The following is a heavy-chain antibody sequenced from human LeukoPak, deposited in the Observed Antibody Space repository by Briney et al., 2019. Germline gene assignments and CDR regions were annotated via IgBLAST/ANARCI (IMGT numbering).Heavy chain of an antibody. Sequence: GGSLRLSCAASGFTFSSYGMHWVRQAPGKGLEWVAVISYDGSDKYYADSVKGRFTISRDNSKNTLYLQMNSLRPEDTAVYYCARDWGRRYSSGWYGDFDYWGQGTLVTVSS. J-gene: IGHJ4*02. CDR1: GFTFSSYG. CDR2: ISYDGSDK. CDR3: ARDWGRRYSSGWYGDFDY. V-gene: IGHV3-30*03. D-gene: IGHD6-19*01.